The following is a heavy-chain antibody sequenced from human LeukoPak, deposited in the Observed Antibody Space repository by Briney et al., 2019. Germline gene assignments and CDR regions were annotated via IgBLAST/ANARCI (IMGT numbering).Heavy chain of an antibody. CDR2: IIPIFVTA. D-gene: IGHD3-3*01. CDR1: VVTFTSYA. J-gene: IGHJ6*03. Sequence: GSSVRVSCKASVVTFTSYAISWVRRAPGPGLEWMGGIIPIFVTANYAQKFQGRVTITADESTSTAYMELRSLRSAATAVYYCARVNYDFWSAIFWNYMDVWGKGTTVTVSS. CDR3: ARVNYDFWSAIFWNYMDV. V-gene: IGHV1-69*01.